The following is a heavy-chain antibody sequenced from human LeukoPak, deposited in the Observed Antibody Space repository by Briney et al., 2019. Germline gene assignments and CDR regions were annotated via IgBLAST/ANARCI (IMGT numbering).Heavy chain of an antibody. CDR1: GGSISSGSYY. J-gene: IGHJ4*02. V-gene: IGHV4-61*02. CDR2: IYTSGST. Sequence: PSETLSLTCTVSGGSISSGSYYWSWIRQPAGKGLEWIGRIYTSGSTNYNPSLKSRVTISVDTSKNQFSLKLSSVTAADTAVYYCARAPSGWYYFDYWGQGTLVTVSS. CDR3: ARAPSGWYYFDY. D-gene: IGHD6-19*01.